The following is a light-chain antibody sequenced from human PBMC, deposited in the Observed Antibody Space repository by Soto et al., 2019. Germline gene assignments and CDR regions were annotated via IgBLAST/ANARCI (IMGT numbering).Light chain of an antibody. Sequence: DIQMTQSPSSLSASVGDRVTITCRASQSISSYLNWYQQKPGKAPKLLIYAASSLQSGVPSRFSGSGSGTDFTLTISSLQPEDFATYYCHLRYSTPHTFGGGTKVEIK. V-gene: IGKV1-39*01. CDR3: HLRYSTPHT. CDR1: QSISSY. J-gene: IGKJ4*01. CDR2: AAS.